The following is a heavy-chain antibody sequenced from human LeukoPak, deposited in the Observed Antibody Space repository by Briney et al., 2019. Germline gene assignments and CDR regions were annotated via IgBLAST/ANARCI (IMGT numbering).Heavy chain of an antibody. J-gene: IGHJ3*02. V-gene: IGHV5-10-1*01. CDR3: ARNRGYCSSTSCSADDAFDI. CDR2: IDPSDSYT. CDR1: GYSFTSYW. Sequence: GESLQISCKASGYSFTSYWINWVRQVPGKGLEWMGRIDPSDSYTNYSPSFQGHVTISGDKSISTAYLQWSSLKASDTAMYYCARNRGYCSSTSCSADDAFDIWGQGTMVTVSS. D-gene: IGHD2-2*01.